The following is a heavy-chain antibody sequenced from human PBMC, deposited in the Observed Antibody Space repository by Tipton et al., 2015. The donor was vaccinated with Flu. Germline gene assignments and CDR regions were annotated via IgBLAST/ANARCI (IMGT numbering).Heavy chain of an antibody. V-gene: IGHV3-33*01. CDR1: GFTFSSYG. Sequence: SGFTFSSYGMHWVRQAPGKGLEWVAVIWYDGSNKYYADSAKGRFTISRDNSKNTLYLQMNSLRAEDTAVYYCASAPPPDGDYFDYWGQGTLVTVSS. CDR3: ASAPPPDGDYFDY. CDR2: IWYDGSNK. D-gene: IGHD4-17*01. J-gene: IGHJ4*02.